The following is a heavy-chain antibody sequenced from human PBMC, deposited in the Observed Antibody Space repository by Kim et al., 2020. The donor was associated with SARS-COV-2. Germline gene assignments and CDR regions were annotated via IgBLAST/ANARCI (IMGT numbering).Heavy chain of an antibody. D-gene: IGHD2-21*01. Sequence: FQGRVTITADESTSTAYMELSSLRSEDTAVYYCARDLGIPVQHPKGPNDYWGQGTLVTVSS. CDR3: ARDLGIPVQHPKGPNDY. J-gene: IGHJ4*02. V-gene: IGHV1-69*01.